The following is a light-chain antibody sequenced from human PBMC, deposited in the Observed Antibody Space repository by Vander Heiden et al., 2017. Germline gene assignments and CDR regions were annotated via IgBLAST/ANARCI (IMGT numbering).Light chain of an antibody. Sequence: SPSSLSASVGDRVTITCRASQGISNYLAWFQQIPGKAPKSLIYAASSLQTAVPSNFSGSGSGSDFTLTISSLQPEDIAYYHRQQNNSHTFTFGPGTKVDIK. CDR2: AAS. V-gene: IGKV1-16*02. CDR1: QGISNY. CDR3: QQNNSHTFT. J-gene: IGKJ3*01.